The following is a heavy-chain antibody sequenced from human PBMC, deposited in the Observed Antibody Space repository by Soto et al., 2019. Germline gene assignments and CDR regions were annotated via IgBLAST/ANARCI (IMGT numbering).Heavy chain of an antibody. CDR2: IGRSGTTT. CDR3: DTRSGGGGAFDF. CDR1: GLTFSNYE. D-gene: IGHD3-10*01. Sequence: EVQLVESGGGLVLPGGSLRLSCSASGLTFSNYEMNWVRQAPGKGLERVSYIGRSGTTTYYADSLKGRFTISRDNAKKPLYLQMSSLRAGDTAVCYCDTRSGGGGAFDFWGQGTMVTVSS. J-gene: IGHJ3*01. V-gene: IGHV3-48*03.